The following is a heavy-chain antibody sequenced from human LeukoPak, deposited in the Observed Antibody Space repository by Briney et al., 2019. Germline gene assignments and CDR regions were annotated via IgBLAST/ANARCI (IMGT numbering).Heavy chain of an antibody. J-gene: IGHJ4*02. Sequence: ASVKVSCKASGYTFTSYYMHWVRQAPGQGLEWMGIINPSGGSTSYAQKFQGRVTMTRDTSTSTVYMELSSLRSEDTAVYYCARDAGIKNPTYYYDSSDNFDYWGQGTLVTVSS. CDR3: ARDAGIKNPTYYYDSSDNFDY. CDR2: INPSGGST. V-gene: IGHV1-46*01. D-gene: IGHD3-22*01. CDR1: GYTFTSYY.